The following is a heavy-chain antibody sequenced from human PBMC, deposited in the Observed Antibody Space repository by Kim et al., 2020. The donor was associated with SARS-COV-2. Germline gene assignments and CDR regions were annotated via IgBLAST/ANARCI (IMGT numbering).Heavy chain of an antibody. Sequence: SQTLSLTCAISGDSVSSNSAAWNWIRQSPSRGLEWLGRTYYRSKWYNDYAVSVKSRITINPDTSKNQFSLQLNSVTPEDTAVYYCARTYSSSWYPVNAFDIWGQGTMVTVSS. CDR1: GDSVSSNSAA. CDR3: ARTYSSSWYPVNAFDI. D-gene: IGHD6-13*01. V-gene: IGHV6-1*01. CDR2: TYYRSKWYN. J-gene: IGHJ3*02.